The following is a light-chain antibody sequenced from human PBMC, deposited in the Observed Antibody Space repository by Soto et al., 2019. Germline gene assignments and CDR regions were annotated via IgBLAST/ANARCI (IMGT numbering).Light chain of an antibody. CDR2: VAS. Sequence: DIQMTQSPSSLSASVGDRVTITCRASENVNNYLNWYQQKPGKAPNLLIYVASTLQSGVPSRFRGSGSGTDFTLTISSLQPEEFATYYCQQTYSIPLTFGGGTKVEI. CDR1: ENVNNY. J-gene: IGKJ4*01. V-gene: IGKV1-39*01. CDR3: QQTYSIPLT.